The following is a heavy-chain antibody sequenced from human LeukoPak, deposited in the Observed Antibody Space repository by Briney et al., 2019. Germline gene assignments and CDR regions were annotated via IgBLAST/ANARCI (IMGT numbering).Heavy chain of an antibody. CDR2: ITAGGRDT. CDR1: GFIFSNYA. V-gene: IGHV3-23*01. D-gene: IGHD6-19*01. J-gene: IGHJ4*02. Sequence: GGSLRLSCAASGFIFSNYAVNWVRQAPGEGLEWVSIITAGGRDTFYADSVKGRFTISRDTSKDTVYLQMNSLRAEDTAVYYCAKAGSWSSGWPTSDYWGQGTLVTVSS. CDR3: AKAGSWSSGWPTSDY.